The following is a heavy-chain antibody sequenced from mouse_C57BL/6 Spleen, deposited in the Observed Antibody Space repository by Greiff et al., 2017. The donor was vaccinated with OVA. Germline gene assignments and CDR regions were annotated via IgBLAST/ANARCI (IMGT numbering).Heavy chain of an antibody. Sequence: DVKLQESGGDLVKPGGSLKLSCAASGFTFSSYGMSWVRQTPDKRLEWVATISSGGSYTYYPDSVKGRFTISRDNAKNTLYLQMSSLKSEDTAMYYCARHEPGSSYWYFDVWGTGTTVTVSS. V-gene: IGHV5-6*02. D-gene: IGHD1-1*01. J-gene: IGHJ1*03. CDR2: ISSGGSYT. CDR1: GFTFSSYG. CDR3: ARHEPGSSYWYFDV.